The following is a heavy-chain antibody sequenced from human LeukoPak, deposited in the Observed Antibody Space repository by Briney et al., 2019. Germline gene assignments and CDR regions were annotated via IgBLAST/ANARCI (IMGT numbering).Heavy chain of an antibody. CDR1: GYTFTNYD. CDR2: MNPNSGFT. J-gene: IGHJ4*02. V-gene: IGHV1-8*01. Sequence: GAAVKVSCKASGYTFTNYDINWVRQATGQGLEWMGYMNPNSGFTTYAQKFQGRVTMTRDTSISTAYMELSSLRSDDTAVYYCASVPRELGAYWGQGTLVTVSS. D-gene: IGHD3-16*01. CDR3: ASVPRELGAY.